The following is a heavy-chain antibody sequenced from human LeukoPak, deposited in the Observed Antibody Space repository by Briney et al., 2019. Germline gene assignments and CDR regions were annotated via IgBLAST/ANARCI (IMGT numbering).Heavy chain of an antibody. D-gene: IGHD1-26*01. CDR1: GGSISFSSDY. Sequence: PSETLSLTCTVSGGSISFSSDYCGWIRQPPGKGLEWIGDIYYSGTTNYNPSLKSRVTMSVDTSKNQFSLKLNSATAADTAVYYCARRLPTRSYYLDDWGQGTLVTVSS. J-gene: IGHJ4*02. V-gene: IGHV4-39*01. CDR3: ARRLPTRSYYLDD. CDR2: IYYSGTT.